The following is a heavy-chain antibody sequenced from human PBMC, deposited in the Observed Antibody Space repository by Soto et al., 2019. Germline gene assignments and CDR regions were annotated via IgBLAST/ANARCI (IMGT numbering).Heavy chain of an antibody. D-gene: IGHD3-10*01. CDR3: ARDANGFGERYYYYYYMDV. V-gene: IGHV3-21*01. CDR2: ISSSSSYT. Sequence: EVQLVESGGGLVKPGGSLRLSCAASGFTFSSYSMNWVRQAPGKGLEWVSSISSSSSYTYYADSVKGRFTISRDNAKNSLYLQMNSLRAEDTAVYYCARDANGFGERYYYYYYMDVWGKGTTVTVSS. CDR1: GFTFSSYS. J-gene: IGHJ6*03.